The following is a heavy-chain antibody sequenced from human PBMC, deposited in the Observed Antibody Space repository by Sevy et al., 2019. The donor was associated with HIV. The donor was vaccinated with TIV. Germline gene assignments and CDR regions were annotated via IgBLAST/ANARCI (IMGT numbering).Heavy chain of an antibody. V-gene: IGHV1-18*01. CDR3: ARDALYDSSGYYYLDY. J-gene: IGHJ4*02. CDR1: GYTFTSYG. Sequence: ASVKVSCKASGYTFTSYGISWVRQAPGQGLEWMGRISAYNGNTNYAQKLQGRVTMTTDTSTSTAYMELRSLRSDDTAVYYCARDALYDSSGYYYLDYWGQGTLVTVSS. CDR2: ISAYNGNT. D-gene: IGHD3-22*01.